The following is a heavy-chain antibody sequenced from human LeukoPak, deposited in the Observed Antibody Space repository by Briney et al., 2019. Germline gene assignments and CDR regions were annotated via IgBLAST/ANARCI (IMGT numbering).Heavy chain of an antibody. Sequence: ASVKVSCKASGGTFSSYAISWVRQAPGQGLEWMGRIIPIFGTANYAQKFQGRVTITTDESTSTAYMELRSLRSEDTAVNYCARDSIPLEDTISGNYWGQGTLVTVSS. CDR1: GGTFSSYA. CDR3: ARDSIPLEDTISGNY. CDR2: IIPIFGTA. V-gene: IGHV1-69*05. J-gene: IGHJ4*02. D-gene: IGHD3-3*01.